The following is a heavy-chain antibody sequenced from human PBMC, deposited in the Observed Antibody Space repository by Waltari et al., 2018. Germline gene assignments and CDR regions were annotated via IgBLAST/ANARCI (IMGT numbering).Heavy chain of an antibody. J-gene: IGHJ4*02. V-gene: IGHV4-38-2*02. Sequence: QVQLQESGPGLVKPSETLSLTCTVSGYSISSGYYWGWIRQPPGKGLEWIRSIYHSGSTYYNPSLKSRVTISVDTSKNQFSRKLSSVTAADTAVYYCARVGYCSGGSCLGTVFDYWGQGTLVTVSS. D-gene: IGHD2-15*01. CDR2: IYHSGST. CDR1: GYSISSGYY. CDR3: ARVGYCSGGSCLGTVFDY.